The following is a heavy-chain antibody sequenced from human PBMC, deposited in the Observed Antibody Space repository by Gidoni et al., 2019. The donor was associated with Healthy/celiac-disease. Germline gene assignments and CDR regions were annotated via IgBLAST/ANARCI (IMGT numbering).Heavy chain of an antibody. CDR3: GRDRGGWVDY. J-gene: IGHJ4*02. CDR1: GGSISSRVYY. D-gene: IGHD3-10*01. Sequence: QVQLQESGPGLVKPPQTLSLTCTVSGGSISSRVYYWSWIRQHPGKGLEWIGNSYASGRTYANPTLKRRVTISVDTSENKFALKLGCGTAEDAAVYYGGRDRGGWVDYWGQGTLVTVSS. CDR2: SYASGRT. V-gene: IGHV4-31*03.